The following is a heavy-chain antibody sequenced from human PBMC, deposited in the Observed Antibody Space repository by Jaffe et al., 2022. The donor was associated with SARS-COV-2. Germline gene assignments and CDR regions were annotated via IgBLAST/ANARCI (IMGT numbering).Heavy chain of an antibody. Sequence: EVQLLESGGGLVQPGGSLRLSCAASGFTFSTYAMNWVRQAPGKGLEWVSTISASGGSTYYADSVKGRFTISRDDSKNMLYLQVSSLRAEDTAVYYCAKVYVSGSYHSALDYWGQGTLVTVSS. CDR3: AKVYVSGSYHSALDY. J-gene: IGHJ4*02. V-gene: IGHV3-23*01. CDR2: ISASGGST. CDR1: GFTFSTYA. D-gene: IGHD3-10*01.